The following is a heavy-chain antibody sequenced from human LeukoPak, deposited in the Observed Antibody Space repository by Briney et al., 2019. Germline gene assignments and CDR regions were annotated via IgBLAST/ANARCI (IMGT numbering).Heavy chain of an antibody. CDR2: FVPSVDVA. D-gene: IGHD2-15*01. J-gene: IGHJ4*02. CDR3: ATLCSGGFCYVDY. V-gene: IGHV1-69*10. Sequence: ASVKVSCKASGGTFPNYDISWVRQAPGQGLEWMGGFVPSVDVANYSPKFRGRVTITADKSTTTVFMELSSLRSEDTAVYYCATLCSGGFCYVDYWGQGILVTVSS. CDR1: GGTFPNYD.